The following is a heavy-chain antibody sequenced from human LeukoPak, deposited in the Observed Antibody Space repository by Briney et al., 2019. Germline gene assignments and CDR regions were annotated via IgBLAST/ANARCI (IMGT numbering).Heavy chain of an antibody. CDR3: ARQAYSSGS. V-gene: IGHV4-39*07. J-gene: IGHJ4*02. D-gene: IGHD6-19*01. CDR1: GGSLSSSSYY. CDR2: IYYSGST. Sequence: PSETLSLTCTVSGGSLSSSSYYWGWIRQPPGKGLEWIGSIYYSGSTYYNPSLKSRVTISVDTSKNQFSLKLSSVTAADTAVYYCARQAYSSGSWGQGTLVTVSS.